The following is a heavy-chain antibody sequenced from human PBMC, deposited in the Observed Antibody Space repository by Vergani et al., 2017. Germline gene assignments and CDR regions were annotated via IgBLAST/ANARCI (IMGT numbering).Heavy chain of an antibody. J-gene: IGHJ4*02. CDR3: AKTTVTTRCMDY. D-gene: IGHD4-17*01. Sequence: QLQLQESGPGLVKPSETLSLTCTVSGGSISSSSYYWGWIRQPPGKGLEWIGSIYYSGSTYYNPSLKSRVTISVDTSKNQFSLKLSSVTAADTAVYYCAKTTVTTRCMDYWGQGTLVTVSS. CDR1: GGSISSSSYY. CDR2: IYYSGST. V-gene: IGHV4-39*01.